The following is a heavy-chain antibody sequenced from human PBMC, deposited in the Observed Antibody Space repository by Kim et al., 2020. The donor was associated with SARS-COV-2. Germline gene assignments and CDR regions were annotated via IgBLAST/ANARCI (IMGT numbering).Heavy chain of an antibody. V-gene: IGHV3-53*01. Sequence: GGSTYYPDSVKGRFTISRDNSKNTLYLQMNSLRAEDTAVYYCARDGVATMWGQGTLVTVSS. D-gene: IGHD5-12*01. CDR3: ARDGVATM. J-gene: IGHJ4*02. CDR2: GGST.